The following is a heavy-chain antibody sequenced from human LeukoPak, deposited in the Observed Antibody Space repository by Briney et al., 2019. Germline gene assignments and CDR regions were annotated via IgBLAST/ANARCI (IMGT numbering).Heavy chain of an antibody. CDR3: ARYSSSWTRSFDY. J-gene: IGHJ4*02. CDR1: GYSITIGFY. CDR2: IYHSGSA. Sequence: SETLSLTCTVSGYSITIGFYWGWIRQPPGKGLEWIGNIYHSGSAYYNPSLKSRVTMSVDTSKNQFSLQLSSVTAADTAVYYCARYSSSWTRSFDYWGQGTLVTVSS. D-gene: IGHD6-13*01. V-gene: IGHV4-38-2*02.